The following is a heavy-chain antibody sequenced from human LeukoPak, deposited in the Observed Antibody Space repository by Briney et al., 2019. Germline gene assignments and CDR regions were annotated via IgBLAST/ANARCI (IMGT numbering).Heavy chain of an antibody. J-gene: IGHJ5*02. CDR1: GYTFTSYG. CDR2: ISAYNGNT. D-gene: IGHD2-15*01. Sequence: ASVKVSCKASGYTFTSYGISWVRQAPGQGLEWMGWISAYNGNTNYAQKLQGRVTMTTDTSTSTAYMELRSLRSDDTAVYYCARDSRYCSGGNCYPNWFDPWGQGTLVTVSS. CDR3: ARDSRYCSGGNCYPNWFDP. V-gene: IGHV1-18*04.